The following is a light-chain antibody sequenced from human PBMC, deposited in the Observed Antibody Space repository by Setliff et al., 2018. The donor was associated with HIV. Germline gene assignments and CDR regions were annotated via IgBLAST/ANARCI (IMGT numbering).Light chain of an antibody. V-gene: IGLV8-61*01. J-gene: IGLJ2*01. CDR3: VLYMGNGISV. CDR1: SCSVYTCHY. Sequence: QTVVTQEPSFSVSPGGTVTLTFGFISCSVYTCHYPIFYQQTPGQSPRILIYSTNIRSSGVPDRFSGSILGNRAALTITGDQADDESDYYCVLYMGNGISVFGGGTKVTVL. CDR2: STN.